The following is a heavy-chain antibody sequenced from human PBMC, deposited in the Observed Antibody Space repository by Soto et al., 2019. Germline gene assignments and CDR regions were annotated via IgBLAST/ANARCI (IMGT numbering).Heavy chain of an antibody. J-gene: IGHJ6*02. Sequence: SVKVSCKASGGTFSSYAISWVRQAPGQGLEWMGGIIPIFGTANYAQKFQGRVTITADESTSTAYMELSSLRSEDTAVYYCARDGPTGGVTAIDNYYYYYGMDVWGQGTTVTVSS. V-gene: IGHV1-69*13. CDR3: ARDGPTGGVTAIDNYYYYYGMDV. CDR1: GGTFSSYA. CDR2: IIPIFGTA. D-gene: IGHD2-21*02.